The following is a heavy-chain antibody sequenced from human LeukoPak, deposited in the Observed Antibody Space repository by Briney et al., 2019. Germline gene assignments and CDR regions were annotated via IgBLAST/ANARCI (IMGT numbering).Heavy chain of an antibody. CDR1: GGTFSSYA. J-gene: IGHJ5*02. V-gene: IGHV1-69*04. Sequence: ASVKVSCKASGGTFSSYAISWVRQAPGQGLEWMGRIIPILGVANYAQKFQGRVTITADKSTSTAYMELSSLRSEDTAVYYCARGGCSSTSCNRVPLMGWFDPWGQGTLVTVSS. D-gene: IGHD2-2*01. CDR3: ARGGCSSTSCNRVPLMGWFDP. CDR2: IIPILGVA.